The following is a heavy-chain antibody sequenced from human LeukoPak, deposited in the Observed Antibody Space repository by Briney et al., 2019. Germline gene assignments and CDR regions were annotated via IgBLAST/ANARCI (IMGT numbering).Heavy chain of an antibody. Sequence: GGSLRLSRAASGFTFSHYNMNWVRQAPGKGLEWVSYISSSGRTIHYADSVKGRFTISRDNAKNSLYLQMNSLRDEDTAVYYCATDLIVTNHWGQGTLVSVPS. CDR2: ISSSGRTI. V-gene: IGHV3-48*02. J-gene: IGHJ5*02. CDR1: GFTFSHYN. D-gene: IGHD5-18*01. CDR3: ATDLIVTNH.